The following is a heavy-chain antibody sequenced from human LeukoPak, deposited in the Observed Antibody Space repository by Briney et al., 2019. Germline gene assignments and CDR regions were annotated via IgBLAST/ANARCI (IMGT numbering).Heavy chain of an antibody. V-gene: IGHV3-74*03. D-gene: IGHD2-15*01. CDR3: AGGPSAAY. J-gene: IGHJ4*02. Sequence: GGSLRLSCAASGVTFSSYWMHWVRQAPGKGLVWVSSINTEGSTTKYADSVKGRFTISRDNAKNMLYLQMNSLRAEDTAVFYCAGGPSAAYWGQGTLVTVSS. CDR2: INTEGSTT. CDR1: GVTFSSYW.